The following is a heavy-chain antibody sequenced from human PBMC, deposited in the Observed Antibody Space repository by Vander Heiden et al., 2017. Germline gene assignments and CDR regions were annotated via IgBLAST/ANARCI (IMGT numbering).Heavy chain of an antibody. CDR2: IYYSGST. CDR3: ARVRLDIVSVYYFDY. V-gene: IGHV4-39*01. Sequence: QLQLQESGPGLVKPSETLSLTCTVSGGSISSSSYYWGWIRQPPGKGLEWIGSIYYSGSTYYNPSLKSRVTISVDTSKNQFSMKLSSVTPADTAVYYCARVRLDIVSVYYFDYWVHGTLVAVSS. D-gene: IGHD2-2*03. CDR1: GGSISSSSYY. J-gene: IGHJ4*01.